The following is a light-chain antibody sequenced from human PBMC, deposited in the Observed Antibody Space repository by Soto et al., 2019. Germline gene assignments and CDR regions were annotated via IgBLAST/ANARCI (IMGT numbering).Light chain of an antibody. Sequence: QSALTQPASMSGSPGQSITISCTGSSSDVGSYKYVSWYQQHPGKAPKLIIYEVSNRPSGVSIRFSGSKSANTASLTLSGIKADEEAEYYCASFSNSTFVFGSGTRSPS. V-gene: IGLV2-14*01. J-gene: IGLJ1*01. CDR3: ASFSNSTFV. CDR2: EVS. CDR1: SSDVGSYKY.